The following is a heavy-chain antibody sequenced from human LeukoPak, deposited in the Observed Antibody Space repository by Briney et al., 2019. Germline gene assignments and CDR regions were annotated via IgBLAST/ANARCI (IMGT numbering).Heavy chain of an antibody. CDR3: TRDPLRYLRVGHYDY. CDR1: GFTFSTSA. V-gene: IGHV3-21*01. Sequence: GGSLRLSCAASGFTFSTSAMNWVRQAPGKGLEWVSSIDYDSSHIYYAASVRGRFTISRDNARDSVYLQMDSLRVEDTAVYYFTRDPLRYLRVGHYDYWGQGTLVAVSS. CDR2: IDYDSSHI. D-gene: IGHD3-9*01. J-gene: IGHJ4*02.